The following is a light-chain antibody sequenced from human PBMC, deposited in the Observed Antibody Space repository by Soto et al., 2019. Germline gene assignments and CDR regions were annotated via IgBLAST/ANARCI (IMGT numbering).Light chain of an antibody. CDR3: SPYAGSNNFV. Sequence: QSVLTQPPSASGSPGQSVTISCTGTGSDVGGYNYVSWYQQHPGKAPKLMIYEVSKRPSGVPDRFSGSKSGNTASLTVSGLQAEDEADYYCSPYAGSNNFVFGTGTKVTVL. CDR2: EVS. V-gene: IGLV2-8*01. J-gene: IGLJ1*01. CDR1: GSDVGGYNY.